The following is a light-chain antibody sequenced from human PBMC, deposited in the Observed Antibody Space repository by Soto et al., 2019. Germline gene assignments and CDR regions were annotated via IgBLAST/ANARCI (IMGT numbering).Light chain of an antibody. CDR1: QSVSSSY. V-gene: IGKV3-20*01. CDR2: GAS. Sequence: EIVLTQSPGTLSLSPGERATLSCRASQSVSSSYFAWYQQKPGQAPRPLIYGASSRATGIPDRFSGSGSGTDFTLTISRLVPEDFAVYYCLQYASSPYTFGQGTKLEIK. CDR3: LQYASSPYT. J-gene: IGKJ2*01.